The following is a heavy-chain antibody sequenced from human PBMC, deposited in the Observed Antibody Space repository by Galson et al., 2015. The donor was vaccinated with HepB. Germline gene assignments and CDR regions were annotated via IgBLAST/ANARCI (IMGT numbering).Heavy chain of an antibody. CDR2: ISYDGSNK. CDR1: GFTFSSYA. J-gene: IGHJ6*02. V-gene: IGHV3-30*04. CDR3: ARGDKKNKVGRYYYGMDV. Sequence: SLRLSCAASGFTFSSYAMHWVRQAPGKGLEWVAVISYDGSNKYYADSVKGRFTISRDNSKNTLYLQMNSLRAEDTAVYYCARGDKKNKVGRYYYGMDVWGQGTTVTVSS. D-gene: IGHD1-26*01.